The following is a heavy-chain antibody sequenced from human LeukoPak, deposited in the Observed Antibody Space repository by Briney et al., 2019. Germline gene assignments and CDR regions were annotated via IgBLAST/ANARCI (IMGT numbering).Heavy chain of an antibody. D-gene: IGHD2-15*01. CDR2: ISGSGDNT. CDR3: AKTPGDCTGGTCYSFDY. V-gene: IGHV3-23*01. CDR1: GFTFYTYA. J-gene: IGHJ4*02. Sequence: PGGSRRVSCAASGFTFYTYAMTWVRQAPGKGLEWVSSISGSGDNTYYADSVKGRFTVSRDNSKNTLYLQMNSLRAEDTAVYYCAKTPGDCTGGTCYSFDYWGQGSLVTVSS.